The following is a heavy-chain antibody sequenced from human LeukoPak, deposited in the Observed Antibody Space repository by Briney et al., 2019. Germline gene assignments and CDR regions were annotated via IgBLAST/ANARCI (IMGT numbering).Heavy chain of an antibody. D-gene: IGHD3-22*01. Sequence: PSETLSLTCTVSGGSIRSGRNYWGWIRQSPGKGLEWIGSIYYSGSSSYNPSLQSRVSVSVGTSKNHISLKVFSLTAADTALYYCARHVSGSAMMHYFDYWGQGNLVTVSS. CDR1: GGSIRSGRNY. V-gene: IGHV4-39*01. CDR3: ARHVSGSAMMHYFDY. J-gene: IGHJ4*02. CDR2: IYYSGSS.